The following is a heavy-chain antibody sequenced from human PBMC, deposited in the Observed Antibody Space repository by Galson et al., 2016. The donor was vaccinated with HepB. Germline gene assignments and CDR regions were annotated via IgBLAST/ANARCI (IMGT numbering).Heavy chain of an antibody. CDR1: GFTFSSYG. Sequence: SLRLSCAASGFTFSSYGMHWVRQAPGKGLEGVAVIWYDGSNKYYADSVKGRFTISRDNSKNTLYLQMNSLRVEDTAMYYCGRNVPFNWGQGTLVTVSS. V-gene: IGHV3-33*01. CDR2: IWYDGSNK. J-gene: IGHJ4*02. CDR3: GRNVPFN.